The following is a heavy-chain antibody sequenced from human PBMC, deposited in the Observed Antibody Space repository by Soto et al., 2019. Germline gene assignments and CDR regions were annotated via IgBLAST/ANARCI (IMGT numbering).Heavy chain of an antibody. J-gene: IGHJ4*02. V-gene: IGHV1-69*06. CDR1: GGTFSSYA. CDR3: ARAYYDSSGYPVVDY. CDR2: IIPIFGTA. Sequence: SVKVSCKASGGTFSSYAISWVRQAPGQGLEWMGGIIPIFGTANYAQKFQGRVTITADKSTSTAYMELSSLISEDTAVYYCARAYYDSSGYPVVDYWGQGTLVTVSS. D-gene: IGHD3-22*01.